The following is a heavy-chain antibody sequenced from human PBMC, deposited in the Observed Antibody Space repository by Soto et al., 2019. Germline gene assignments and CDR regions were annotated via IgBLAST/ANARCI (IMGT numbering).Heavy chain of an antibody. Sequence: ASVKVSCKASGYTFTSYYMHWVRQAPGQGLEWMGIINPSGGSTSYAQKFQGRVTMTRDASTSTVYMELSSLRSEDTAVYYCARVGIVATTADWYFDLWGRGTLVTVSS. J-gene: IGHJ2*01. D-gene: IGHD5-12*01. CDR3: ARVGIVATTADWYFDL. V-gene: IGHV1-46*03. CDR2: INPSGGST. CDR1: GYTFTSYY.